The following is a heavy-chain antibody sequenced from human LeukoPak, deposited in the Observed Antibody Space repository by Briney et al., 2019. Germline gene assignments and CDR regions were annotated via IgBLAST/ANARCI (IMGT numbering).Heavy chain of an antibody. J-gene: IGHJ3*02. CDR1: GGSFSGYY. V-gene: IGHV4-34*01. Sequence: SETLSLTCAVYGGSFSGYYWSWIRQPPGKGLEWIGEINHSGSTNYNPSLKSRVTISVDTSKNQFSLKLSSVTAADTAVYYCATTERENGDDAFDIWGQGTMVTASS. CDR3: ATTERENGDDAFDI. CDR2: INHSGST. D-gene: IGHD4-11*01.